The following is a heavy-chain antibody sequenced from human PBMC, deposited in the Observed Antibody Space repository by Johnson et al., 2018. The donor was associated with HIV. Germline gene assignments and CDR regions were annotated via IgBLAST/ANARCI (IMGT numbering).Heavy chain of an antibody. CDR1: GFTFRDFA. J-gene: IGHJ3*02. D-gene: IGHD6-19*01. V-gene: IGHV3-23*04. CDR2: ISGRGGST. CDR3: AKEVGWLGDAFDI. Sequence: VQLVESGGGLVQPGGSLRLSCAASGFTFRDFAMCWVRQAPGKGLAWVSVISGRGGSTFYADSVRGRFTISRDTSKNTMYLQMNSLRAEDTAVYCCAKEVGWLGDAFDIWGQGTMVTVSS.